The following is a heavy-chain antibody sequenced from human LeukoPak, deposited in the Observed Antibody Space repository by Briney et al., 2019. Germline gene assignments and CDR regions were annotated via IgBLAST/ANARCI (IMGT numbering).Heavy chain of an antibody. D-gene: IGHD3-22*01. J-gene: IGHJ4*02. V-gene: IGHV1-2*02. CDR2: INTNNGGT. Sequence: GASVKVSCKASGYTFTAYHIHWVRQAPGQGLEWMGWINTNNGGTNYAQKFQGSVTMTRDTSISTDYMELSRLRSDDTAMYYCARDYYDSSGHRFDYWGQGTLVTVSS. CDR3: ARDYYDSSGHRFDY. CDR1: GYTFTAYH.